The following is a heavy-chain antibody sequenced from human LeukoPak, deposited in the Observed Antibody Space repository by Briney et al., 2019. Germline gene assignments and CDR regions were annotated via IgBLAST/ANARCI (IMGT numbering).Heavy chain of an antibody. J-gene: IGHJ4*02. CDR1: GGTFSSYG. V-gene: IGHV1-69*04. CDR2: IIPILGIA. Sequence: SVKVSCKASGGTFSSYGISWVRQAPGQGLEWMGRIIPILGIANYAQKFLGRVTITADKSTSTAYMELSSLRSEDTAVYYCARGGYYDYVWGSYRFDYWGQGTLVTVSS. CDR3: ARGGYYDYVWGSYRFDY. D-gene: IGHD3-16*02.